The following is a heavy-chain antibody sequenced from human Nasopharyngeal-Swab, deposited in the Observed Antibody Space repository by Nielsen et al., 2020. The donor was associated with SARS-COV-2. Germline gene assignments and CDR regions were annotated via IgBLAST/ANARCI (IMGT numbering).Heavy chain of an antibody. Sequence: ASVKVSCKASGYTFTSYYMHWVRQAPGQGLEWMGIINPSGGSTSYAQKFQGRVTMTRDTSTSTVYMVLSSLRSEDTAVYYCARAKRETARAEPGDYWGQGTLVTVSS. J-gene: IGHJ4*02. V-gene: IGHV1-46*01. CDR3: ARAKRETARAEPGDY. CDR2: INPSGGST. CDR1: GYTFTSYY. D-gene: IGHD1-14*01.